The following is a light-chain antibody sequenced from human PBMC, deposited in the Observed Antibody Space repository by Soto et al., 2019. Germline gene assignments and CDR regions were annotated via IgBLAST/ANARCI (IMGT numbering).Light chain of an antibody. Sequence: QSALTQPPSASGSPGQSVTISCTGTSSDVGGYNYVSWYQQHPGKAPKLMIYEVSKRHSGVPDRFSGSKSGNTAPLTVSGLQAEDEADYYCSSYAGRNNLGVFGGGTKLTVL. CDR2: EVS. CDR3: SSYAGRNNLGV. CDR1: SSDVGGYNY. J-gene: IGLJ2*01. V-gene: IGLV2-8*01.